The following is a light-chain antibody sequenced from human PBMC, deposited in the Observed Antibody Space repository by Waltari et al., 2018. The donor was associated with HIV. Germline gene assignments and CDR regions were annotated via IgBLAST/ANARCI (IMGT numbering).Light chain of an antibody. CDR2: AAS. CDR3: QQANSFPPG. V-gene: IGKV1-12*01. Sequence: DIQMTQSPSSVSASVGDRVTITCRASKGISSWLAWYPQKQGKAPKLLIYAASSLQSGVPLRVSCSGSGTEFTFTISSLQPEDFATYYCQQANSFPPGFGPGTKVDIK. J-gene: IGKJ3*01. CDR1: KGISSW.